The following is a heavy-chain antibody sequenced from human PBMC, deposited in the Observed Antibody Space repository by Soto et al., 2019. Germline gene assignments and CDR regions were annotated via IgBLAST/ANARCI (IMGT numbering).Heavy chain of an antibody. Sequence: EVQLVESGGGLVQPGGSLRLSCAASGFSFRNYWMSWVRQAPGKGLEWVLSIKHDGSETYSVDSVKGRFTSSRDNAENSVYLQMHSPRAEDTAVYFCAKGYGYYFDSWGQGTLVTVSS. D-gene: IGHD4-17*01. CDR2: IKHDGSET. CDR3: AKGYGYYFDS. J-gene: IGHJ4*02. CDR1: GFSFRNYW. V-gene: IGHV3-7*03.